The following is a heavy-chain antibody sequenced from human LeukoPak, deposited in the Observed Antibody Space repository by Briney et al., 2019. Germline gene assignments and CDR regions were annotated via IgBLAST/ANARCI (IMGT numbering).Heavy chain of an antibody. V-gene: IGHV3-53*01. CDR1: RSTVTSNY. D-gene: IGHD4-23*01. Sequence: GGSLSLSCAASRSTVTSNYMSWVRQAPGEGLEWVSVIYSGGTTYYADSVKGRFTISRDKSNNTLYLQMNSLTAEDTAVYYCAKELKGGKSRGVDYWGQGNLGTVSS. CDR3: AKELKGGKSRGVDY. J-gene: IGHJ4*02. CDR2: IYSGGTT.